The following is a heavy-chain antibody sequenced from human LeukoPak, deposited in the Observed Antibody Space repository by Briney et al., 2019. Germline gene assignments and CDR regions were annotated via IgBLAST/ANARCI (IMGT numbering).Heavy chain of an antibody. CDR1: GDSVSSNSAA. D-gene: IGHD5-24*01. Sequence: SQTLSLTCAISGDSVSSNSAAWYWIRQSPSRGLEWLGRTYYRSKWYNDYAVSVKSRITINPDTSKNQFSLQLNSVTPEDTAVYYCARVIEMATSPNYYGMDVWGQGTTVTVSS. CDR2: TYYRSKWYN. V-gene: IGHV6-1*01. CDR3: ARVIEMATSPNYYGMDV. J-gene: IGHJ6*02.